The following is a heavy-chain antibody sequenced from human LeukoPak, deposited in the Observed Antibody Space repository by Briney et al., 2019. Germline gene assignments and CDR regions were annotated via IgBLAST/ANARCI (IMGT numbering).Heavy chain of an antibody. D-gene: IGHD3-22*01. CDR3: TSGTDSRKLGY. CDR2: IHAVEGT. V-gene: IGHV4-34*01. J-gene: IGHJ4*02. Sequence: SETLSLTCTVSGDSLNNRYWDWIRQPPGKGLEWIGEIHAVEGTNYNPSLRSRVTVSLDASKNQFSLKMSSVTAADTAVYYCTSGTDSRKLGYWGQGTLVTVSS. CDR1: GDSLNNRY.